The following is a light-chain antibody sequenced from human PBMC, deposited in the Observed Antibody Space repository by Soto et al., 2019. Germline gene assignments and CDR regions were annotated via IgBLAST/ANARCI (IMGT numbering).Light chain of an antibody. J-gene: IGKJ1*01. CDR1: QSVDSNY. Sequence: EIVLTQSPGTLSLSPGEEATLSCRASQSVDSNYLAWYQQKPGQTPRLIIYGASNRATGIPDRFSGSGSGTDFTLTISRLEPEDFAVYYCQQYGSSGTFGQGTRWIS. V-gene: IGKV3-20*01. CDR3: QQYGSSGT. CDR2: GAS.